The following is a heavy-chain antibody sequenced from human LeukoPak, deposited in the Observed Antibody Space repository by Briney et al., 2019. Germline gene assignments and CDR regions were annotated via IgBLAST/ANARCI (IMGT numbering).Heavy chain of an antibody. D-gene: IGHD6-6*01. V-gene: IGHV3-30*04. J-gene: IGHJ5*02. Sequence: GGSLRLSCAASGFIFNSYAMHWVRQAPGKGLEWVAAISYDGTNKYYADSVKGRFTISRDNSKNTLFLQMDSLRAEDTAVYYCARGIAARADWFDPWGQGTLVTVSS. CDR1: GFIFNSYA. CDR2: ISYDGTNK. CDR3: ARGIAARADWFDP.